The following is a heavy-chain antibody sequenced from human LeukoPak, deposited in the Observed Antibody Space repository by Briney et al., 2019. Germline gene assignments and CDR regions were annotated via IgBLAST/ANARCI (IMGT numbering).Heavy chain of an antibody. CDR2: IRYDGSNE. V-gene: IGHV3-30*02. D-gene: IGHD1-26*01. CDR3: AKLASSGSRGDY. CDR1: GFTFSNYG. J-gene: IGHJ4*02. Sequence: PGGSLRLSCAASGFTFSNYGMHWVRQAPGKGLEWVAFIRYDGSNEYYADSVKGRFTISRDNSKNTLYLQMNSLRAEDTAVYYCAKLASSGSRGDYWGQGTLVTVSS.